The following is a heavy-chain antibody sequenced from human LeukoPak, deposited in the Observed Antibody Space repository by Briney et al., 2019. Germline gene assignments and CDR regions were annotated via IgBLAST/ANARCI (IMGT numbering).Heavy chain of an antibody. CDR1: GGTFSSYA. CDR3: ATEREGYCTNGVCYPDY. CDR2: IIPIFGTA. V-gene: IGHV1-69*05. Sequence: ASVKVSCKASGGTFSSYAISWVRQAPGQGLEWMGGIIPIFGTANYAQKFQGRVTITTDESTSTAYMELSSLRSEDTAVYYCATEREGYCTNGVCYPDYWGQGTLVTVSS. J-gene: IGHJ4*02. D-gene: IGHD2-8*01.